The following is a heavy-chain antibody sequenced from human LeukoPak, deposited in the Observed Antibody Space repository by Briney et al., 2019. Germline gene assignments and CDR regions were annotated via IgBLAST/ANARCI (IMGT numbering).Heavy chain of an antibody. CDR3: TRDGSGSRIPFDY. Sequence: PGGSLRLSCAASGFAFGSHWMHWVRQAPGKGLVWVARIESDASNTRYAGSVKGRLTISRDNANKTLYLQMNSLRAEDTAVYYCTRDGSGSRIPFDYWGQGTLVTVSS. V-gene: IGHV3-74*01. J-gene: IGHJ4*02. CDR2: IESDASNT. CDR1: GFAFGSHW. D-gene: IGHD1-26*01.